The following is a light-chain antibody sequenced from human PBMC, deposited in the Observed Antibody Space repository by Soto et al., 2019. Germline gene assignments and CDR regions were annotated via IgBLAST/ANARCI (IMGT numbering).Light chain of an antibody. V-gene: IGKV1-9*01. CDR3: QQLNSYPLT. CDR1: QGITNY. J-gene: IGKJ5*01. CDR2: GAS. Sequence: DIQLTXSPSXLSASVGDRVTITCRASQGITNYLAWYQQKPGKAPKLLIYGASTLQSGVPSRFSGSGSGTEFTFTISSLQPEDFAAYYCQQLNSYPLTFGQGTRLEIK.